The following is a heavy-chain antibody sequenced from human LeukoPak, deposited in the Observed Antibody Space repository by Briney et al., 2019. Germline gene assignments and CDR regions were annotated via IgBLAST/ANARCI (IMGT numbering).Heavy chain of an antibody. CDR3: ARLSKQSYYDRSGYFEF. J-gene: IGHJ4*02. CDR2: IYDSGST. Sequence: SETLSLTCTVSGGSITNYYWSWIRQHPGKGLEWIGYIYDSGSTYYNPSLKSRVTISVDTSKNQFSLKLSSVTAADTAVYYCARLSKQSYYDRSGYFEFWGQGTLVTVSS. V-gene: IGHV4-59*06. D-gene: IGHD3-22*01. CDR1: GGSITNYY.